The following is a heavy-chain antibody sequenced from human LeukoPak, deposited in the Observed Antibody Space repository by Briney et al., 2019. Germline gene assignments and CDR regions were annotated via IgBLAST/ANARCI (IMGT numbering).Heavy chain of an antibody. CDR2: ISGSGGST. CDR1: GFTFSSCA. CDR3: AKLQAVAGPGDYFDY. D-gene: IGHD6-19*01. V-gene: IGHV3-23*01. Sequence: GGSLRLSCAASGFTFSSCAMSWVRQAPGKGLEWVSAISGSGGSTYYADSVKGRFTISRDNSKNTLYLQMNSLRAEDTAVYYCAKLQAVAGPGDYFDYWGQGTLVTVSS. J-gene: IGHJ4*02.